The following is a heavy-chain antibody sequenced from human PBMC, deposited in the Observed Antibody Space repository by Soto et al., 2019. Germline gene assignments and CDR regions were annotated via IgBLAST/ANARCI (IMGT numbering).Heavy chain of an antibody. CDR2: IYYSGST. CDR3: ARVVERNYYDRLDAFDI. D-gene: IGHD3-22*01. J-gene: IGHJ3*02. Sequence: TLSLTCTVSGGSISSGDYYWSWIRQPPGKGLEWIGYIYYSGSTYYNPSLKSRVTISVDTSKNQFSLKLSSVTAADTAVYYCARVVERNYYDRLDAFDIWGQGTMVTVSS. CDR1: GGSISSGDYY. V-gene: IGHV4-30-4*01.